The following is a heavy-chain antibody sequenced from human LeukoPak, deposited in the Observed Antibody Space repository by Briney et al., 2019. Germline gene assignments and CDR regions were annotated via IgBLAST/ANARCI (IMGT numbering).Heavy chain of an antibody. V-gene: IGHV4-59*01. CDR1: GGSISTYY. J-gene: IGHJ5*02. Sequence: SETLSLTCSVSGGSISTYYRSCIRQPPGKGLEWIGYIYYSGSTNYNPSLKSRVTISVDTSRNQFSLKLNSVTAADTAIYYCARDRWFDPWGQGTLVTVSS. CDR3: ARDRWFDP. CDR2: IYYSGST.